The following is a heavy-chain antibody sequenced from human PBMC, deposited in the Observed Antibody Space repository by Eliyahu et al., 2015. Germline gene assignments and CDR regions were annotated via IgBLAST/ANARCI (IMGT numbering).Heavy chain of an antibody. J-gene: IGHJ4*02. Sequence: QVQLVESGGGVVQPGRSLRLSCAASGFTFXIYDMHWVRQAPGKGLEWVAVISYDGGNKYYADSVKGRFTISRDSSKNTLYLQMNSLRAEDTALYYCARGRGSSPQHHYFDYWGQGTLVTVSS. CDR3: ARGRGSSPQHHYFDY. CDR2: ISYDGGNK. D-gene: IGHD3-16*01. CDR1: GFTFXIYD. V-gene: IGHV3-30*03.